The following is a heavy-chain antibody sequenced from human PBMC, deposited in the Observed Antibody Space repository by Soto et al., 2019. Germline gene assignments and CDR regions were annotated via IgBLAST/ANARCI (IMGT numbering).Heavy chain of an antibody. CDR1: GFPVSDYY. J-gene: IGHJ4*02. Sequence: PGGSLRLSWAASGFPVSDYYMSWLRPAPGKGLEWLSYSSNSGTYTRYADSVKGRFSISRDNAKNSLYLQINSLRGEDSATYYCARSGDNYNVLDYWGQGTPVTVSS. V-gene: IGHV3-11*06. CDR2: SSNSGTYT. CDR3: ARSGDNYNVLDY. D-gene: IGHD3-10*02.